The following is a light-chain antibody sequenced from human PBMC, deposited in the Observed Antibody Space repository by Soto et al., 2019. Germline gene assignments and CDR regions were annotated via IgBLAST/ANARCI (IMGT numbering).Light chain of an antibody. J-gene: IGKJ2*01. Sequence: DIQMTQSPSTLSASVGDRVTITCRVSQTFSNWLAWYQQKPGKAPKLLIYDASSLESGVPSRFSGSESGTDFTLTISSLQPDDFATYYCQQYNSHSHTFGQGTKVEMK. CDR1: QTFSNW. CDR3: QQYNSHSHT. V-gene: IGKV1-5*01. CDR2: DAS.